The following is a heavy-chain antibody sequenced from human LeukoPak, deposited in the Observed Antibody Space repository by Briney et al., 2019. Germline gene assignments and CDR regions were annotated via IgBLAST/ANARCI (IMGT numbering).Heavy chain of an antibody. J-gene: IGHJ4*02. V-gene: IGHV4-59*01. CDR2: MHYSGST. CDR1: GDSISNYY. CDR3: ARAPTPTYSSSWLYFDS. Sequence: SETLSLTCTVSGDSISNYYWSWIRQPPGKGLEWIGYMHYSGSTKNSPSLKSRVTISVDTSKNQFSLKMSSVTAADTAVYYCARAPTPTYSSSWLYFDSWGQGTLVTVSS. D-gene: IGHD6-13*01.